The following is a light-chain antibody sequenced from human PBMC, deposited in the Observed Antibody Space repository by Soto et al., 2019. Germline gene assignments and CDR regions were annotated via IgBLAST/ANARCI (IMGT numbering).Light chain of an antibody. J-gene: IGKJ2*01. CDR2: AAS. CDR1: QDIRNH. V-gene: IGKV1-6*01. CDR3: LQDFSFPFT. Sequence: AIQMTQSPSSLSTSVGDRVTITCRASQDIRNHLSWYQQKPRTAPKVLISAASSIQTGVPSRFSGSGSGTDFTLTICSLQPQDFATYYCLQDFSFPFTVGQGPKQEVK.